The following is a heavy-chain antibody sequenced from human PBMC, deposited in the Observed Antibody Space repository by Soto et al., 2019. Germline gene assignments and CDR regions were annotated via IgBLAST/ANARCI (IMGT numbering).Heavy chain of an antibody. CDR3: ARGIVRGGFDI. J-gene: IGHJ3*02. D-gene: IGHD3-10*02. V-gene: IGHV4-30-4*01. CDR2: IYDTWTT. Sequence: QVQLQEAGPGLVRPSQTLSLTCTVAGGSMSENDYYWRWLRQSPGQGLQWIGYIYDTWTTSYSPSPKSRVTMSADASRNQFSLKLTSVTAADTALYFCARGIVRGGFDIWGQGTLVTVSS. CDR1: GGSMSENDYY.